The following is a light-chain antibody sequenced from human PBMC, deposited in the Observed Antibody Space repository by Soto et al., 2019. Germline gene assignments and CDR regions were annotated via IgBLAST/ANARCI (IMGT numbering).Light chain of an antibody. V-gene: IGLV1-40*01. CDR2: VNT. Sequence: QSVLKQPPSVSGAPGQRVTISCTGSSSNIGAAYDVHWYQHLPGTAPKLLIFVNTNRPSGVPDRFSGSKSGTSASLAITGLQADDEADYDCQSYDSSMSGWVFGGGTKLTVL. CDR1: SSNIGAAYD. CDR3: QSYDSSMSGWV. J-gene: IGLJ3*02.